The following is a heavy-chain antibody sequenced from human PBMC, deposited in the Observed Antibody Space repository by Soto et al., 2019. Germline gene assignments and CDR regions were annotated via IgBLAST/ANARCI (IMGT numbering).Heavy chain of an antibody. V-gene: IGHV4-4*07. CDR3: ATIVGANDY. Sequence: SETLSLTCTVSGCSIYTYCWTWLRPPAGKGLEWIGHIYSSGSANYNPSLKSRVSMSVDTSKNQFSLKLNSVTAADTAVYYCATIVGANDYWGQGALVTVSS. J-gene: IGHJ4*02. CDR2: IYSSGSA. CDR1: GCSIYTYC. D-gene: IGHD1-26*01.